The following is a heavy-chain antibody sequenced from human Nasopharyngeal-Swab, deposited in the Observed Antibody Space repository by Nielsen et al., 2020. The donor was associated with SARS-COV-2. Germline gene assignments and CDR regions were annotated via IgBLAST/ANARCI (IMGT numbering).Heavy chain of an antibody. D-gene: IGHD2-2*01. J-gene: IGHJ6*03. Sequence: SVKVSCKASGGTFSSYAISWVRQAPGQGLEWMGGIIPIFSTANYAQKFQGRVTITADESTSTAYMELSSLRSEDTAVYYCARESYCSSTSCSRDYYYYYMDVWGKGTTVTVSS. V-gene: IGHV1-69*13. CDR2: IIPIFSTA. CDR3: ARESYCSSTSCSRDYYYYYMDV. CDR1: GGTFSSYA.